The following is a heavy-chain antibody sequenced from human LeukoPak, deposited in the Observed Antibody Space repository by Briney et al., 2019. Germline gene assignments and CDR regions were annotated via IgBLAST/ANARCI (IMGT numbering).Heavy chain of an antibody. V-gene: IGHV4-59*08. J-gene: IGHJ3*02. CDR2: IYYSGST. D-gene: IGHD2/OR15-2a*01. CDR3: ARLFPGHVDAFDI. CDR1: GGSISSYY. Sequence: SETLSLTCTVSGGSISSYYWSWIRQPPGKGLEWIGYIYYSGSTNYNPSLKSRVTISVDTSKNQFSLKLSSVTAADTAVYYCARLFPGHVDAFDIWGQGTMVTVSS.